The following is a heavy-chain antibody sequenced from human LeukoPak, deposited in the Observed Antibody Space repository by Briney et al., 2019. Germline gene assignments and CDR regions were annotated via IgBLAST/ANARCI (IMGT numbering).Heavy chain of an antibody. CDR2: INHSGST. J-gene: IGHJ4*02. Sequence: SETLSLTCAVYGGSFSGYYWSWIRQPPGKGLEWIGEINHSGSTNYNPSLKSRVTISVDTSKNQFSLKLSSVTAADTAVYYCARHHRFGELLSWGQGTLVTVSS. CDR3: ARHHRFGELLS. D-gene: IGHD3-10*01. CDR1: GGSFSGYY. V-gene: IGHV4-34*01.